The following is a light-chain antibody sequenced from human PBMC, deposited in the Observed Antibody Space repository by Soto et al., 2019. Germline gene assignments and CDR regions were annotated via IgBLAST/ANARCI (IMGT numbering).Light chain of an antibody. CDR1: SSDIGGYKY. CDR2: DVS. Sequence: QSALTQPASVSGSPGQSITISCIGTSSDIGGYKYVSWYQHHPGKAPKLMIYDVSDRPSGVSNRFSGSESGNTASLTISGLQAEDEADYYCSSYSSSSTLVVFGGGTKLTVL. J-gene: IGLJ2*01. CDR3: SSYSSSSTLVV. V-gene: IGLV2-14*03.